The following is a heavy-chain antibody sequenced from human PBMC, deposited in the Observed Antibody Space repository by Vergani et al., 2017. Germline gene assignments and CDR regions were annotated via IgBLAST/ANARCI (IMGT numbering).Heavy chain of an antibody. CDR1: GFTFSSYA. CDR2: ISGSGGST. J-gene: IGHJ4*02. D-gene: IGHD1-26*01. V-gene: IGHV3-23*01. Sequence: EVQLLESGGGLVQPGGSLRLSCAASGFTFSSYAMSWVRQAPGKGLEWVSAISGSGGSTYYADSVKGRFTSSRDNSKNTLYLQMNSLRAEDTAVYYCAKDQGLFVVGAHYWGQGTLVTVSS. CDR3: AKDQGLFVVGAHY.